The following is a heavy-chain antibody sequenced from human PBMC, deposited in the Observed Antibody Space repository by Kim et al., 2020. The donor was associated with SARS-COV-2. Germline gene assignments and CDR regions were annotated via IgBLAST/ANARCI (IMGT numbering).Heavy chain of an antibody. Sequence: GGSLRLSCAASGFTFSNYGMHWVRQAPGKGLEWVAVIIHDGSQEFYTDSVKGRFTISRDNSKNTLSLQMNSLRDEDTATYYCAKGERWLGPCHHWAQGTRVTVPT. D-gene: IGHD6-19*01. CDR1: GFTFSNYG. CDR2: IIHDGSQE. J-gene: IGHJ5*02. CDR3: AKGERWLGPCHH. V-gene: IGHV3-30*18.